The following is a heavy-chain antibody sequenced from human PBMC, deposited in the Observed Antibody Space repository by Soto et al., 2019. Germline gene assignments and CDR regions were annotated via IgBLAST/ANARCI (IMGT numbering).Heavy chain of an antibody. CDR1: GFSLSTSGVG. CDR3: AHSGSTLELRFLEWFYFDY. D-gene: IGHD3-3*01. J-gene: IGHJ4*02. Sequence: QITLKESGPTLVKPTQTLTLTCTFSGFSLSTSGVGVGWIRQPPGKALEWLALIYWDDDKRYSPSLKSRLTITKDTSKNQVVLTMTNMDPVDTATYYCAHSGSTLELRFLEWFYFDYWGQGTLVTVSS. V-gene: IGHV2-5*02. CDR2: IYWDDDK.